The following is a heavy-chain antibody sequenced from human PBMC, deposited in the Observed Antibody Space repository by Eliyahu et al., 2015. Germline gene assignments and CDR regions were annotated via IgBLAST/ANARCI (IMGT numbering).Heavy chain of an antibody. CDR1: GFTFSSYE. J-gene: IGHJ4*02. Sequence: EVQLVESGGGLVQPGGSLXLSCFXSGFTFSSYEMNWVRQAPGKGLEWLSYIYTSDSSIYYAAXVRGRFTISRDNAKNLLYLQMNSLRAEDTAVYYCAREMRNCGGDCYDYWGQGTLVTVSS. D-gene: IGHD2-21*01. CDR2: IYTSDSSI. CDR3: AREMRNCGGDCYDY. V-gene: IGHV3-48*03.